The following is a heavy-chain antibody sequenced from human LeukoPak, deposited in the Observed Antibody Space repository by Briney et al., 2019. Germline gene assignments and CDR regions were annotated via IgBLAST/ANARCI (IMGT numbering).Heavy chain of an antibody. J-gene: IGHJ1*01. CDR1: GYTFSNFG. Sequence: ASVKVSCKASGYTFSNFGINWVRQAPGQGLEWIAWISGNNDKPNYGQKFQGRFTVTTDSSTSTAYMELRNLRSDDTAVYFCARDRARSAMAREFQHWGQGTQVTVSS. CDR2: ISGNNDKP. CDR3: ARDRARSAMAREFQH. D-gene: IGHD2-2*01. V-gene: IGHV1-18*01.